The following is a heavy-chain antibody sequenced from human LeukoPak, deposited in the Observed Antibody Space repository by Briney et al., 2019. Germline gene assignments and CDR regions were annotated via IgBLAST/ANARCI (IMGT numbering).Heavy chain of an antibody. V-gene: IGHV3-23*01. CDR1: GFTFISTA. CDR2: ISVSGRST. Sequence: PGGSPRPPLAALGFTFISTATGWVRQAPGKGLGWGLAISVSGRSTYHADSVKGRFTISRDKSKNTLYLQMNSLRAEDTAVYYCARAVDFWSGYPQPNWFDPWGQGTLVSVSS. J-gene: IGHJ5*02. D-gene: IGHD3-3*01. CDR3: ARAVDFWSGYPQPNWFDP.